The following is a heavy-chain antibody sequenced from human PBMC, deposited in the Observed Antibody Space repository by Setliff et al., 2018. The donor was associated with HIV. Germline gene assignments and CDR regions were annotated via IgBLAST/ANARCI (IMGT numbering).Heavy chain of an antibody. J-gene: IGHJ4*01. CDR3: ARLGYYNFWSGYWTDY. CDR2: IYYSGST. Sequence: KASETLSLTCTVSGGSIRATSYYWGWIHQPPGKGLEWIGSIYYSGSTKYNPSPKSRVTISLDMSKNQFSLKLNSVTAADTATYYCARLGYYNFWSGYWTDYWGHGTRVTVSS. D-gene: IGHD3-3*01. V-gene: IGHV4-39*01. CDR1: GGSIRATSYY.